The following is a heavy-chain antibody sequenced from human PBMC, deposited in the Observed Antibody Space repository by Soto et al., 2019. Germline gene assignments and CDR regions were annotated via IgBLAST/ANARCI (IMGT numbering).Heavy chain of an antibody. CDR2: INPSGGST. V-gene: IGHV1-46*03. Sequence: GASVKVSCKASGYTFTSYYMHWVRQAPGQGLEWMGIINPSGGSTSYAQKFQGRVTMTRDTSTSTVYMELSSLRSEDTAVYYCATSGPVYDILTGYYVGSYYYYMAVWGKGTTVTVSS. CDR1: GYTFTSYY. CDR3: ATSGPVYDILTGYYVGSYYYYMAV. D-gene: IGHD3-9*01. J-gene: IGHJ6*03.